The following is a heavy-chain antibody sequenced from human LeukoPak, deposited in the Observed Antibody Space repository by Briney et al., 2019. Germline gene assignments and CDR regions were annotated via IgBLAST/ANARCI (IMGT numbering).Heavy chain of an antibody. D-gene: IGHD2-2*02. V-gene: IGHV1-2*02. Sequence: GASVKVSCKASGYTFTGYYMHWGRQAPGQGLEWMGWINPNSGGTNYAQKFQGRVTMTRDTSISTAYMELSRLRSDDTAVYYCARPSLGYCSSTSCDMNYWGQGTLVTVSS. J-gene: IGHJ4*02. CDR3: ARPSLGYCSSTSCDMNY. CDR1: GYTFTGYY. CDR2: INPNSGGT.